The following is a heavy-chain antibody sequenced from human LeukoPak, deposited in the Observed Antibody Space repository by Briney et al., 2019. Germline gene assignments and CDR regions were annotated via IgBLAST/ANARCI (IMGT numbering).Heavy chain of an antibody. CDR1: GFIFSDYW. J-gene: IGHJ4*02. D-gene: IGHD6-6*01. CDR2: IDPHGTTT. Sequence: GGSLRLSCAASGFIFSDYWMYWVRQGPGERLLSVSRIDPHGTTTHYADSVKGRFTISRDNAKNTLYLQMNSLRAEDTAVYYCAMPYSSSSGVDYWGQGTLVTVSS. CDR3: AMPYSSSSGVDY. V-gene: IGHV3-74*01.